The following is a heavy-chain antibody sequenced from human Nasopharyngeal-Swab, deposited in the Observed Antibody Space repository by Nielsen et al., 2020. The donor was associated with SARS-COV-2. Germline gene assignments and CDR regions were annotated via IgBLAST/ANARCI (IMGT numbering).Heavy chain of an antibody. Sequence: GQSLKISCAASGFTFSTYWMHWVRQASGKGLVWVSRINDDGRDTIYADSVKGRFTISRDNAKNTLYLQMKSLRAEDTALYYCVRATNLGGSLWVPDYWGQGTLVTVSS. V-gene: IGHV3-74*01. J-gene: IGHJ4*02. CDR3: VRATNLGGSLWVPDY. D-gene: IGHD5-12*01. CDR2: INDDGRDT. CDR1: GFTFSTYW.